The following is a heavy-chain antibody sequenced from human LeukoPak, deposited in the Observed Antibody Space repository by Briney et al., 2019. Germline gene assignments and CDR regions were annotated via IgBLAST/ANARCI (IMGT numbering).Heavy chain of an antibody. CDR1: GYIFPSYG. D-gene: IGHD1-26*01. CDR3: ARGFGGSRQVDY. J-gene: IGHJ4*02. CDR2: ISAYNGNT. Sequence: ASVKVSCKASGYIFPSYGISWVRQAPGQGLEWMGWISAYNGNTDYAQKVQGRVTMTTDTSTSTAYMELRSLRSDDTAVYYCARGFGGSRQVDYWGQGTLVTVSS. V-gene: IGHV1-18*01.